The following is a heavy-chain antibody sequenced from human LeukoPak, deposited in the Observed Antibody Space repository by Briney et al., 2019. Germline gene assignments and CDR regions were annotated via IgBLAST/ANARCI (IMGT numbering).Heavy chain of an antibody. CDR1: GFTFGDYA. J-gene: IGHJ6*03. V-gene: IGHV3-23*01. CDR2: ISGGSSGST. D-gene: IGHD3-3*01. CDR3: ARGQRAHVEWSSYTDV. Sequence: PGGSLRLSCAASGFTFGDYAMSWVRQAPGKGLEWLSVISGGSSGSTYYADSVTGRFTVSRDNSKNTVDLQMNNLRAEDTAVYYCARGQRAHVEWSSYTDVWGKGTTVTVSS.